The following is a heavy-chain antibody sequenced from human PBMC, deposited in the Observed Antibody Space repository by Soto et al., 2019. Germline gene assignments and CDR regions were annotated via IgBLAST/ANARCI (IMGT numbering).Heavy chain of an antibody. D-gene: IGHD3-16*02. J-gene: IGHJ4*02. V-gene: IGHV3-23*01. CDR1: GFTFSSYA. Sequence: GGSLRLSCAASGFTFSSYAMSWVRQAPGKGLEWVSAISGSGGSTYYADSVKDRFTISRDNSKNTLYLQMNSLRAEDTAVYYCAKLPVYDYIWGSYRYPYYFDYWGQGTLVTVSS. CDR2: ISGSGGST. CDR3: AKLPVYDYIWGSYRYPYYFDY.